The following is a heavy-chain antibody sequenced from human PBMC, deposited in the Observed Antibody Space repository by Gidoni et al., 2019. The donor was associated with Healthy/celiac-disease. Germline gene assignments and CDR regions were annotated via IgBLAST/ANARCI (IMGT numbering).Heavy chain of an antibody. CDR2: IRSKAYGGTT. J-gene: IGHJ4*02. CDR1: GFNFGDYA. D-gene: IGHD1-26*01. V-gene: IGHV3-49*05. CDR3: TRRIVGAKSVIDY. Sequence: EVQLVESGGGLVTPGRSLRLSCTASGFNFGDYAMSWFRQAPGKGLEWVGFIRSKAYGGTTEYAASVKGRFTISRDDSKSIAYLQMNSLKTEDTAVYYCTRRIVGAKSVIDYWGQGTLVTVSS.